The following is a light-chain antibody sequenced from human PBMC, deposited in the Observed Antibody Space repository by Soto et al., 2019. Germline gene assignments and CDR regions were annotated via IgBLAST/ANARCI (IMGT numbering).Light chain of an antibody. CDR3: QQRSNWPPAIT. J-gene: IGKJ5*01. V-gene: IGKV3-15*01. CDR1: QSITSS. CDR2: GAS. Sequence: EIVMTQSPATLSVYPGERATLSCRASQSITSSLAWYQQKPGQAPRLLIYGASTRATGIPPRFSGSGSGTDFTLTISSLEPEDFAVYYCQQRSNWPPAITFGQGTRLEIK.